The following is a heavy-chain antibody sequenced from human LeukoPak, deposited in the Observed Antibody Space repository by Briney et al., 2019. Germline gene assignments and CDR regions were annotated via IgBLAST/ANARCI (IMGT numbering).Heavy chain of an antibody. V-gene: IGHV3-64*01. J-gene: IGHJ3*02. CDR2: ISSNGGST. Sequence: GGSLRLSCAASGFTFSSYAMHWVRQAPGKGLEYVSAISSNGGSTYYANSVKGRFTISRDNSKNTLYLQMGSLRAEDVAVYYCARGGQYSSSLLDAFDIWGQGTMVTVSS. CDR3: ARGGQYSSSLLDAFDI. CDR1: GFTFSSYA. D-gene: IGHD6-13*01.